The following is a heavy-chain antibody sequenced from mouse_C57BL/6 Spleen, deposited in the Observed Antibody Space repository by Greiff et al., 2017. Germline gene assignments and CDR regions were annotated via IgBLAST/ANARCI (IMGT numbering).Heavy chain of an antibody. D-gene: IGHD1-1*01. V-gene: IGHV1-37*01. CDR1: GYSFTGYF. CDR2: INPYNGDT. J-gene: IGHJ4*01. CDR3: ARGVYGSSPYAVGY. Sequence: EVQLVESGPELVKPGASVKISCKASGYSFTGYFMNWVKQSHGKSLEWIGRINPYNGDTFYNQKFKGKATMTVDKSSSTAHMELLSLTSEDVAVYYCARGVYGSSPYAVGYRGQGASVTAAS.